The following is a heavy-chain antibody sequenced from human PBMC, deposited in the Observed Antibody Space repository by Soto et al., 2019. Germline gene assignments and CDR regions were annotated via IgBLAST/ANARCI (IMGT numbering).Heavy chain of an antibody. CDR1: GFTFSSHA. Sequence: GGSLRLSCAASGFTFSSHAMSWVRQAPGKGLEWVSAISGSGGSTYYADSVKGRFTISRDNSKNTLYLQMNSLRAEDTAVYYCAKSYYDILTGYCDYWGQGTLVTAPQ. CDR2: ISGSGGST. D-gene: IGHD3-9*01. CDR3: AKSYYDILTGYCDY. J-gene: IGHJ4*02. V-gene: IGHV3-23*01.